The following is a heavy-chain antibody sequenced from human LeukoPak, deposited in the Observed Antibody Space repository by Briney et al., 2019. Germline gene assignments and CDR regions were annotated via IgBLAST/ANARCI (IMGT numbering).Heavy chain of an antibody. CDR1: CYSISSGYY. CDR3: ARRAYYYDSSGYYYSEWFDP. V-gene: IGHV4-38-2*01. Sequence: SETLSLTCAVSCYSISSGYYWGWIRQPPGKGLEWIGSIYHSGSTYYNPSLKSRVTISVDTSKNQFSLKLSSVTAADTAVYYCARRAYYYDSSGYYYSEWFDPWGQGTLVTVSS. D-gene: IGHD3-22*01. J-gene: IGHJ5*02. CDR2: IYHSGST.